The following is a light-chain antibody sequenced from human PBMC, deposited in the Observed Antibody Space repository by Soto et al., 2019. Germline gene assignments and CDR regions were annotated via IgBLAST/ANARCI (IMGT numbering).Light chain of an antibody. CDR2: EVS. Sequence: QSALTQPPSASGSPGQSVTISCTGTSRDVGGYNYVSWYQQHPGKAPKLTIYEVSMRPSGVPDRFSASKSGNTPTLPASGLQPEDEADYYCSSYAGRNKSVFXTGTKVTVL. CDR1: SRDVGGYNY. V-gene: IGLV2-8*01. CDR3: SSYAGRNKSV. J-gene: IGLJ1*01.